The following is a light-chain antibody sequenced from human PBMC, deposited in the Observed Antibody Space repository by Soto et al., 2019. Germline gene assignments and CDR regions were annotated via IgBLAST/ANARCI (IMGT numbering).Light chain of an antibody. CDR3: QQYGSSPQT. CDR1: QSVSSSY. J-gene: IGKJ1*01. V-gene: IGKV3-20*01. CDR2: GAS. Sequence: SVLARSPGSLALSPAEVASLCFSCIQSVSSSYLAWYQQKPGQAPRLLMYGASSRATGIPDRFSGSGSGTHFTLTIRRLEPEDFAVYYCQQYGSSPQTFGQGTKGDIK.